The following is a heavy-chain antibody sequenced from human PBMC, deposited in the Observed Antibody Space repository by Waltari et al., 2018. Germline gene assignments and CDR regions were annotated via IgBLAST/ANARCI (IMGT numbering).Heavy chain of an antibody. Sequence: QVQLQESGPGLVKPSETLSLTCTVPGGSISGYFWTWIRQPPGKGLEWLGHIYNSGSTTYNPALNNRVTISEDTSNNQFSLRLSSVTAADTAVYFCARSYYDYWSGYPFDRWGQGTLVTVSS. J-gene: IGHJ4*02. D-gene: IGHD3-3*01. CDR2: IYNSGST. CDR1: GGSISGYF. CDR3: ARSYYDYWSGYPFDR. V-gene: IGHV4-59*01.